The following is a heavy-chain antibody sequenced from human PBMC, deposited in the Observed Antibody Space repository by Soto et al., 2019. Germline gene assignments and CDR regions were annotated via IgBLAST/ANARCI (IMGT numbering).Heavy chain of an antibody. D-gene: IGHD3-16*01. Sequence: EVQLVESGGGLVQPGGSLKLSCAAPGFNFSGSAMHWVRQASGKGLEWVGRIRSKANSYATAYAASVKGRFSISRDDSKNTAYLQMNSLKTEDTAVYYCTSGGLDYWGQGTLVTVSS. CDR1: GFNFSGSA. CDR2: IRSKANSYAT. CDR3: TSGGLDY. V-gene: IGHV3-73*02. J-gene: IGHJ4*02.